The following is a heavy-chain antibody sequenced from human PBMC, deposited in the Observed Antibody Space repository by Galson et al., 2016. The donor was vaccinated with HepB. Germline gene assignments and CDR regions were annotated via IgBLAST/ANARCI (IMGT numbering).Heavy chain of an antibody. J-gene: IGHJ4*02. CDR3: VKDFYGSGSYFSVGHDH. CDR2: IKGGGASP. Sequence: SLRLSCAASGFNFGNYAMNWVRQAPGKGPEWVSSIKGGGASPKYADSVTGRFTISRDNTHNTLHLQMNSLRAEDTAGYYCVKDFYGSGSYFSVGHDHWGQGTLVTVSS. V-gene: IGHV3-23*01. CDR1: GFNFGNYA. D-gene: IGHD3-10*01.